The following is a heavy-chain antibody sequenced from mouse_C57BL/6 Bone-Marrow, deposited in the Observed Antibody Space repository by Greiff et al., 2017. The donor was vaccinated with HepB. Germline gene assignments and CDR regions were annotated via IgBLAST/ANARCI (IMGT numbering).Heavy chain of an antibody. D-gene: IGHD1-1*01. V-gene: IGHV3-1*01. Sequence: EVKLQQSGPGMVKPSQSLSLTCTVTGYSITSGYDWHWIRHFPGNKLEWMGYISYSGSTNYNPSLKSRISITHDTSKNHFFLKLNSVTTEDTATYYCARGKNYGSSLYYAMDYWGQGTSVTVSS. CDR1: GYSITSGYD. J-gene: IGHJ4*01. CDR2: ISYSGST. CDR3: ARGKNYGSSLYYAMDY.